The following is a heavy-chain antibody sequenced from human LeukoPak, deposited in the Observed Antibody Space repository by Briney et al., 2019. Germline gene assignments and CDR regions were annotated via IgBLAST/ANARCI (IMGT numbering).Heavy chain of an antibody. J-gene: IGHJ5*02. CDR2: INPNSGGT. CDR3: ARHRYYYDSSGYYYQP. Sequence: ASVKVSCKASGYTFSGYYMHWVRQAPGQGLGWMGWINPNSGGTNYAQKFQGRVTMTRDTSISTAYMELSRLRSDDTAVYYCARHRYYYDSSGYYYQPWGQGTLVTVSS. V-gene: IGHV1-2*02. D-gene: IGHD3-22*01. CDR1: GYTFSGYY.